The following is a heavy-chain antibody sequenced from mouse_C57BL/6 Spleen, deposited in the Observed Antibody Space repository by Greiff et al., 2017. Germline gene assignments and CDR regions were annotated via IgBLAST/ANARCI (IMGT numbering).Heavy chain of an antibody. CDR1: GFSLTSYG. Sequence: QVQLQQSGPGLVQPSQSLSITCTVSGFSLTSYGVHWVRQSPGKGLEWLGVIWSGGSTDYNAAFISRLSISKDNSKSQVFFKMNSLQADDTAIYYCARKGEITTVYYYAMDYWGQGTSVTVSS. D-gene: IGHD2-4*01. J-gene: IGHJ4*01. CDR2: IWSGGST. CDR3: ARKGEITTVYYYAMDY. V-gene: IGHV2-2*01.